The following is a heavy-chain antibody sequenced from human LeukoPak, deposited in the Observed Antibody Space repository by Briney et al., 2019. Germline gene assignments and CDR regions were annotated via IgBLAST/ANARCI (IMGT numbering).Heavy chain of an antibody. V-gene: IGHV1-69*13. D-gene: IGHD4-17*01. Sequence: ASVKVSCKASGGTFSSYAISWVRQAPGQGLKWMGGIIPIFGTANYAQKFQGRVTIAADESTSTAYMELSSLRSEDTAVYYCARDLGYGDLTNYYYYYGMDVWGKGTTVTVSS. J-gene: IGHJ6*04. CDR1: GGTFSSYA. CDR2: IIPIFGTA. CDR3: ARDLGYGDLTNYYYYYGMDV.